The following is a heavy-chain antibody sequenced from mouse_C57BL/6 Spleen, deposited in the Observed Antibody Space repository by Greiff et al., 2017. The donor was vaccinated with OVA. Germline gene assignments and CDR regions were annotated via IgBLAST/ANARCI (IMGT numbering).Heavy chain of an antibody. Sequence: EVKVEESGPGMVKPSQSLSLTCTVTGYSITSGYDWHWIRHFPGNKLEWMGYISYSGSTNYNPSLKSRISITHDTSKNHFFLKLNSVTTEDTATYYCARGLYGYLDYWGQGTTLTVSS. CDR2: ISYSGST. D-gene: IGHD1-1*02. V-gene: IGHV3-1*01. J-gene: IGHJ2*01. CDR3: ARGLYGYLDY. CDR1: GYSITSGYD.